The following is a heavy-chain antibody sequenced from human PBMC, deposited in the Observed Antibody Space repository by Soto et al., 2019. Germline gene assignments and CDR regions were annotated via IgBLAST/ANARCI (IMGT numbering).Heavy chain of an antibody. CDR3: AKVLIQLWLLGNFDY. J-gene: IGHJ4*02. V-gene: IGHV3-23*01. Sequence: RRLSCAASGFTFSSYAMSWVRQAPGKGLEWVSAISGSGGSTYYADSVKGRFTISRDNSKNTLYLQMNSLRAEDTAVYYCAKVLIQLWLLGNFDYRGQGTLVTVSS. CDR2: ISGSGGST. D-gene: IGHD5-18*01. CDR1: GFTFSSYA.